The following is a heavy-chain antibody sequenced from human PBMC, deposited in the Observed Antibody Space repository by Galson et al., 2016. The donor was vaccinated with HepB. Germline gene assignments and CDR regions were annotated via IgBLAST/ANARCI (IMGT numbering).Heavy chain of an antibody. CDR3: AKDKRAVRSLDV. V-gene: IGHV3-23*01. CDR2: ISGSGNNT. D-gene: IGHD6-6*01. Sequence: SLRLSCAASGFTFSSYAMSWVRQAPGKGLEWVSAISGSGNNTYYADSVKGRFTISRDNSKNTLCLQMNSLRADDTAIYYCAKDKRAVRSLDVWGQGTTVTVSS. CDR1: GFTFSSYA. J-gene: IGHJ6*02.